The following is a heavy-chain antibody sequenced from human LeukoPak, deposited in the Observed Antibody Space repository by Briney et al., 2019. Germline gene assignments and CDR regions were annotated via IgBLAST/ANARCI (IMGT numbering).Heavy chain of an antibody. CDR2: ISGSGGST. D-gene: IGHD1-26*01. CDR1: GFTFSSYA. V-gene: IGHV3-23*01. J-gene: IGHJ4*02. CDR3: XXXXXXIVGATPH. Sequence: GGSLRLSCAASGFTFSSYAMSWVRQAPGKGLEWVSAISGSGGSTYYADSVKGRFTISRDNSKNTLYLQMNSLRAEDTAVYYXXXXXXXIVGATPHWGQGTLVTVSS.